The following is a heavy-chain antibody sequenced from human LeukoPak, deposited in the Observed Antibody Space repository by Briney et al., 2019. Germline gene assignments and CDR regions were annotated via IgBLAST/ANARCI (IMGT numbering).Heavy chain of an antibody. D-gene: IGHD6-6*01. J-gene: IGHJ6*03. CDR2: IWYDGSNK. Sequence: PGRSLRLSCAASGFTFSSYGMHWVRQAPGKGLEWVAVIWYDGSNKYYAGSVKGRFTISRDNSKNTLYLQMNSLRAEDTAVYYCAKDGRIAARVYYYYYMDVWGKGTTITVSS. V-gene: IGHV3-33*06. CDR1: GFTFSSYG. CDR3: AKDGRIAARVYYYYYMDV.